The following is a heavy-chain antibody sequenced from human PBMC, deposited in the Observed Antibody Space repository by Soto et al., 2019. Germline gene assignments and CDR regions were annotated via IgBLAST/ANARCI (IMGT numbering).Heavy chain of an antibody. V-gene: IGHV4-30-2*01. CDR2: IYHSGST. CDR3: ARDSGSGYPNGGFDP. CDR1: GGSIGSGDHS. D-gene: IGHD3-22*01. Sequence: QLQLQESDSGLVRSSQTLSLTCAVSGGSIGSGDHSWNWIRQPPGKGLEWIGYIYHSGSTYYNPSLKCRVTMSVDRSKNQFSLNLFSVTAADTAVYYGARDSGSGYPNGGFDPWGQGTLVTVSS. J-gene: IGHJ5*02.